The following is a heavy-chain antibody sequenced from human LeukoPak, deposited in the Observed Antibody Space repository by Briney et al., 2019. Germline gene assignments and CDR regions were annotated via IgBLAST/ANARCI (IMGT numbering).Heavy chain of an antibody. J-gene: IGHJ4*02. CDR3: ARGSTVTNSYD. Sequence: PSETLSLTCTVSGGSISRYHWSWVRQPPGKGLEWIGYIYYSGSTNYNPSLKSRVTMSVDTSKNQFSLKLSSVTAADTAVYDCARGSTVTNSYDWGQGTLVTVSS. V-gene: IGHV4-59*01. D-gene: IGHD4-11*01. CDR1: GGSISRYH. CDR2: IYYSGST.